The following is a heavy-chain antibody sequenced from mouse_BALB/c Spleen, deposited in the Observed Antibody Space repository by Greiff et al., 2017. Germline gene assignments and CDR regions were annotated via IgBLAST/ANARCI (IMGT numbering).Heavy chain of an antibody. Sequence: VQLQQSGTVLVRPGASVKMSCKASGYSFTSYWMYWVKQRPGQGLEWIGAINPGNSDTSYNQKFKGKAKLTAVTSASTAYMELSSLTNEDSAVYKCTNQVDWYFDVWGAGTTVTVSS. CDR1: GYSFTSYW. V-gene: IGHV1-5*01. J-gene: IGHJ1*01. CDR2: INPGNSDT. CDR3: TNQVDWYFDV.